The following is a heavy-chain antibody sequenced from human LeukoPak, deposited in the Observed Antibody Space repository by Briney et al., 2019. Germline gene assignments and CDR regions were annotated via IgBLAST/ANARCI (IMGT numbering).Heavy chain of an antibody. CDR3: ARIVSGAPVYYYYYYMDV. CDR1: GGSFSGYY. J-gene: IGHJ6*03. D-gene: IGHD2-15*01. V-gene: IGHV4-34*01. CDR2: INHSGST. Sequence: SETLSLTCAVYGGSFSGYYWSWIRQPPGKGLEWIGEINHSGSTNYNPSLKSRVTISVDTSKNQFSLKLSSVTAADTAVYYCARIVSGAPVYYYYYYMDVWGKGTTVTVSS.